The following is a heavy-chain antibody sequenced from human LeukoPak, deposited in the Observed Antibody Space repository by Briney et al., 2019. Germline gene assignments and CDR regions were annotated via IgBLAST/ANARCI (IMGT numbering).Heavy chain of an antibody. V-gene: IGHV3-21*01. J-gene: IGHJ4*02. D-gene: IGHD6-19*01. Sequence: GSLRLSCATSGFTFSSYSMNWVRQAPGKGLEWVSSISSSNNYIYYADSVKGRFTISRDNAKNSLYLQMNSLRAEDTAVYYCARKYSSGWYDYWGQGTLVTVSS. CDR3: ARKYSSGWYDY. CDR1: GFTFSSYS. CDR2: ISSSNNYI.